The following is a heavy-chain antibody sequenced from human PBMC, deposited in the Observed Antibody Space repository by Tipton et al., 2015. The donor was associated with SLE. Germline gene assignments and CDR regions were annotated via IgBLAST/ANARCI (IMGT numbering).Heavy chain of an antibody. J-gene: IGHJ6*03. D-gene: IGHD1-1*01. CDR1: GDSVKSCY. Sequence: LRLSCTVSGDSVKSCYWIWVRQPAGRGLEWLAYRFHDGNINYNPSLKTRLTMPVDTSRDQFSLTLNSVTAADTGIYYCARGREWNWSPYYMDVWGKGTTVTVSS. CDR3: ARGREWNWSPYYMDV. V-gene: IGHV4-59*02. CDR2: RFHDGNI.